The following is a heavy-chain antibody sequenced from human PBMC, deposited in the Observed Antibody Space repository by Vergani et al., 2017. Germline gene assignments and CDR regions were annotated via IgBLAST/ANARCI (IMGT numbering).Heavy chain of an antibody. CDR3: ARGWGYYDSPDY. CDR1: GFTVSSNY. D-gene: IGHD3-22*01. J-gene: IGHJ4*02. CDR2: ISSSSSYI. Sequence: VQLVESGGGVVQPGRSLRLSCAASGFTVSSNYMSWVRQAPGKGLEWVSSISSSSSYIYYADSVKGRFTISRDNSKNTLYLQMNSLRAEDTAVYYCARGWGYYDSPDYWGQGTLVTVSS. V-gene: IGHV3-21*04.